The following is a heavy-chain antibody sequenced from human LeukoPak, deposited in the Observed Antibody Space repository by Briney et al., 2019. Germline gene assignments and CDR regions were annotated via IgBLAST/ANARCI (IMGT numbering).Heavy chain of an antibody. CDR3: ARDGGGNWNDESEWFDP. D-gene: IGHD1-20*01. CDR2: INPNSGGA. V-gene: IGHV1-2*06. J-gene: IGHJ5*02. CDR1: GYTFTNYY. Sequence: ASVKVSCKASGYTFTNYYIHWVRQAPGQGLEWMGRINPNSGGANYAQKVQGRVTMNRDTSITTAYMELTSLRADDTAVYYCARDGGGNWNDESEWFDPWGQGTLVTVSS.